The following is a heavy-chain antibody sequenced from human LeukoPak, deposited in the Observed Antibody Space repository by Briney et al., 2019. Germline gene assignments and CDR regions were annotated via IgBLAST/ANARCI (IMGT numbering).Heavy chain of an antibody. Sequence: SQTLSLTCALSGDIVSSNSAAWHWIRQSPSRGLEWLGGTYYRSKLFNDYAVSVKSRITINPDTFKNQFSLHLNSVTPEDTAVYFCARVGPLRAFDIWGQGTMVTVSS. CDR1: GDIVSSNSAA. D-gene: IGHD3-16*01. CDR2: TYYRSKLFN. J-gene: IGHJ3*02. V-gene: IGHV6-1*01. CDR3: ARVGPLRAFDI.